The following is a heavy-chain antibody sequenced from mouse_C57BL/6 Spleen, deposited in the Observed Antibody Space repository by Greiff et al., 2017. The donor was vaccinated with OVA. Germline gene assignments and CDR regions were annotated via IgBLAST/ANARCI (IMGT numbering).Heavy chain of an antibody. Sequence: EVQVVESGGGLVKPGGSLKLSCAASGFTFSSYAMSWVRQTPEKRLEWVATISDGGSYTYYPDNVKGRFTISRDNAKNNLYLQMSHLKSEDTAMYYCARVGDGFYWYFDVWGTGTTVTVSS. CDR2: ISDGGSYT. J-gene: IGHJ1*03. CDR3: ARVGDGFYWYFDV. D-gene: IGHD2-3*01. CDR1: GFTFSSYA. V-gene: IGHV5-4*01.